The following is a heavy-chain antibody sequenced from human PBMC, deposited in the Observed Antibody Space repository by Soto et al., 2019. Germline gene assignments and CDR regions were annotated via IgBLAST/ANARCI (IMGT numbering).Heavy chain of an antibody. J-gene: IGHJ4*02. CDR1: GDTFSFYT. CDR2: VNPIHSMS. CDR3: ATSYGSGYGAFDY. D-gene: IGHD3-10*01. Sequence: QVQLVQSGAELKKPGSSVKVSCKASGDTFSFYTINCVRQAPGLGLEWMGRVNPIHSMSNYAHKFQSRVSIPTDKSTTTGCVALLRMRPEDANFYYCATSYGSGYGAFDYWHQGAMVTVPS. V-gene: IGHV1-69*02.